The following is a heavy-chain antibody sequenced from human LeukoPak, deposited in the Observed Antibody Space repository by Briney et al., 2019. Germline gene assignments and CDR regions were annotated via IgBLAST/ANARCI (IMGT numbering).Heavy chain of an antibody. V-gene: IGHV3-53*01. Sequence: GGSLRLSCVASGLTISSNCMSWVRQAPRQGLQWVSVIYSDGSTYYSDSVKGRFTISRDNSKNILYLQMNSLRAEDTAVYYCARERIYFGSGRDLTDARLFYYYGMDVWGQGTTVTVS. D-gene: IGHD3-10*01. CDR1: GLTISSNC. CDR3: ARERIYFGSGRDLTDARLFYYYGMDV. CDR2: IYSDGST. J-gene: IGHJ6*02.